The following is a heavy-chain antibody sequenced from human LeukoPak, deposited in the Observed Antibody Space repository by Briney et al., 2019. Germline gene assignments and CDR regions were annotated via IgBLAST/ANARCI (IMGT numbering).Heavy chain of an antibody. CDR1: GFTFSSYS. D-gene: IGHD2-21*01. CDR2: ISSTTNYI. V-gene: IGHV3-21*01. J-gene: IGHJ5*02. Sequence: GGSLRLSCAASGFTFSSYSMNWVRQAPGKGLEWVSGISSTTNYIYYADSAKGRFTISRDDARNSLYLQMNSLRAEDSALYYCARDHIVAGRHLSGGFDPWGQGTLVTVSS. CDR3: ARDHIVAGRHLSGGFDP.